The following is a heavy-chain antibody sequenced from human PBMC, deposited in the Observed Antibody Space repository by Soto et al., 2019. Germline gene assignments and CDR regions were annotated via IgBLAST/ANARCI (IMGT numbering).Heavy chain of an antibody. J-gene: IGHJ6*02. CDR3: ASISGYSSSWLNCTVF. CDR2: IYYSGST. D-gene: IGHD6-13*01. Sequence: PSETLSLTCTVSGGSISSSSYYWGWIRQPPGKGLEWIGSIYYSGSTYYNPSLKSRVTISVDTSKNQFSLKLSSVTAADTAVYYCASISGYSSSWLNCTVFWCQRTPVTGS. V-gene: IGHV4-39*01. CDR1: GGSISSSSYY.